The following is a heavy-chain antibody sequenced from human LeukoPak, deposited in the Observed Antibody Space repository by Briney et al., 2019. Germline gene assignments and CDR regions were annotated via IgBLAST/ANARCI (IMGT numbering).Heavy chain of an antibody. CDR1: GITVTDYF. J-gene: IGHJ5*02. Sequence: GASVKVSCKASGITVTDYFIHWVRQAPGQGLEWMGWINPHNGGTNYAQKFRARVTMTRDTSINTIYMELTRLTSDGTAIYYCAGHSSSSDGWFDPWGQGTLVTVSS. V-gene: IGHV1-2*02. CDR2: INPHNGGT. CDR3: AGHSSSSDGWFDP. D-gene: IGHD6-6*01.